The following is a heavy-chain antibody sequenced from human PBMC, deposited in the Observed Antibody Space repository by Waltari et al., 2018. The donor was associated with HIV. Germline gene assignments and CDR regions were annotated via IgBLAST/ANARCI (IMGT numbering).Heavy chain of an antibody. V-gene: IGHV2-70*01. CDR2: IDWDDDK. Sequence: VTLRESGPALVKPTQTLTLTCTFSGFSLSTSGVCLNWIRQSPGKALEWLALIDWDDDKYYSTALKTRLTISKDTSKNQVVLTMTNMDPVDTATYYCARTDIGAAGSTSAFDFWGQGTVVTVSS. J-gene: IGHJ3*01. CDR3: ARTDIGAAGSTSAFDF. CDR1: GFSLSTSGVC. D-gene: IGHD6-13*01.